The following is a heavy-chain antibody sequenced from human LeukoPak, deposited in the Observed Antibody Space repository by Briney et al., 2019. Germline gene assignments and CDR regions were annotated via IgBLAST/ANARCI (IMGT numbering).Heavy chain of an antibody. CDR1: GFTFSSYS. Sequence: PGGSLRLSCAASGFTFSSYSMNWVRQAPGKGLEWVSSISSSSSYIYYADSVKGRFTISSDNAKNSLYLQMNSLRAEDTAVYYCARDPITMVRGSFDYWGQGTLVTVSS. D-gene: IGHD3-10*01. CDR3: ARDPITMVRGSFDY. V-gene: IGHV3-21*01. CDR2: ISSSSSYI. J-gene: IGHJ4*02.